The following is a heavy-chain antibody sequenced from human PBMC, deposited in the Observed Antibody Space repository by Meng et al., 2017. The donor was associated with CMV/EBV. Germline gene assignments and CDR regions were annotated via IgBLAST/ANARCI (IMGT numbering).Heavy chain of an antibody. J-gene: IGHJ4*02. D-gene: IGHD1-26*01. Sequence: QEQLLQSEAEVKKPWASVKVSCKASGYTFTGYYMHWVRQAPGQGLEWMGWINPNSGGTNYAQKFQGRVTMTRDTSISTAYMELSRLRSDDTAVYYCARGVGATGKADYWGQGTLVTVSS. V-gene: IGHV1-2*02. CDR3: ARGVGATGKADY. CDR2: INPNSGGT. CDR1: GYTFTGYY.